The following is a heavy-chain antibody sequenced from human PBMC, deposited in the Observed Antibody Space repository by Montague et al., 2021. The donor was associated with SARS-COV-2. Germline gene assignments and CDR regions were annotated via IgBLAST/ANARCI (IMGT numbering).Heavy chain of an antibody. CDR3: ADTAWCFGELSWCPKSRHYSYAMDV. J-gene: IGHJ6*02. Sequence: PALVKPTQTLTLTCTFSGFSLSSSGVGVGWIRQPPGKALEWLALIFWDDAKRYSPSLNNRLTISKDTSKNQVVLTMTNMDPVDTATYYCADTAWCFGELSWCPKSRHYSYAMDVWGQGTTVTVSS. V-gene: IGHV2-5*02. CDR1: GFSLSSSGVG. CDR2: IFWDDAK. D-gene: IGHD3-16*02.